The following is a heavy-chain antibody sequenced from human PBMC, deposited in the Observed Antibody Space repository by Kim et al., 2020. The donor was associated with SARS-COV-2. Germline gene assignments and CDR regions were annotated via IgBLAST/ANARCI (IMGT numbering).Heavy chain of an antibody. J-gene: IGHJ3*02. CDR3: AKFHTPKQLAGAGAFDI. D-gene: IGHD6-6*01. CDR2: ISGSGGST. V-gene: IGHV3-23*01. CDR1: GFTFSSYA. Sequence: GGSLRLSCAASGFTFSSYAMSWVRQAPGKGLEWVSAISGSGGSTYYADSVKGRFTISRDNSKNTLYLQMNSLRAEDTAVYYCAKFHTPKQLAGAGAFDIWGQGTMVTVSS.